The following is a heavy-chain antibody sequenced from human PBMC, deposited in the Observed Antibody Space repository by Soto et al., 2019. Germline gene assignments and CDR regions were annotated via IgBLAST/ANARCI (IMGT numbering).Heavy chain of an antibody. D-gene: IGHD2-2*01. V-gene: IGHV1-69*02. J-gene: IGHJ3*02. CDR1: GGTFSSYT. Sequence: QVQLVQSGAEVKKPGSSVKVSCKASGGTFSSYTISWVRQAPGQGLEWMGRIIPILGIANYAQKFQGRVTITADKSTSTAYMELSSLRSEDTAVYYCARPLGYCSSTSFYNDAFDIWGQGTMVTVSS. CDR3: ARPLGYCSSTSFYNDAFDI. CDR2: IIPILGIA.